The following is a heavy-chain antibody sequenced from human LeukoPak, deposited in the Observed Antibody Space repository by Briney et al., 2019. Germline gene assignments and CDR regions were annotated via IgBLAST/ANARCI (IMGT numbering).Heavy chain of an antibody. CDR2: IYYSGST. V-gene: IGHV4-39*07. CDR1: GGSISSSSYY. CDR3: AGSGWNGGPFDN. J-gene: IGHJ4*02. D-gene: IGHD6-19*01. Sequence: SETLSLTCTVSGGSISSSSYYWGWIRQPPGKGLEWIGSIYYSGSTHYNPSLESRVTISLDTSKNQFSLKLSSVTAADTAVYYCAGSGWNGGPFDNWGQGTLVTVSS.